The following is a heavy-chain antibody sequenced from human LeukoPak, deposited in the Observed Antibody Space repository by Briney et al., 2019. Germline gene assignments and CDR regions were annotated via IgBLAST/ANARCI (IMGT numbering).Heavy chain of an antibody. CDR1: GFTFSSYS. CDR2: ISSSSSYI. CDR3: ARGGEDIVVVPAAIGFDP. V-gene: IGHV3-21*01. J-gene: IGHJ5*02. D-gene: IGHD2-2*02. Sequence: PGGSLRLSCAASGFTFSSYSMNWVRQAPGKGLEWVSSISSSSSYIYYADSVKGRFTISRDNAKNSLYLQMNSLRAEDTAEYYCARGGEDIVVVPAAIGFDPWGQGTLVTVSS.